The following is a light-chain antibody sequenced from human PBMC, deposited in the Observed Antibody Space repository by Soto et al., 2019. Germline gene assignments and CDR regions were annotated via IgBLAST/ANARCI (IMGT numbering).Light chain of an antibody. V-gene: IGLV2-11*01. CDR3: CSYAGSSLWV. Sequence: QSALTQPRSVSGSPGQSVTISCTGTSSDVGAYNYVSWYQHHPGKAPKLVIYDVTKRPSGDPDRFAGSKSGNTASLTISGLQAEDEADYYCCSYAGSSLWVFGGGTQLTVL. CDR1: SSDVGAYNY. J-gene: IGLJ3*02. CDR2: DVT.